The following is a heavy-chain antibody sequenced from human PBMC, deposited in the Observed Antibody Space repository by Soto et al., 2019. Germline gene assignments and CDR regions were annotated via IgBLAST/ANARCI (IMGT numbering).Heavy chain of an antibody. Sequence: TSETLSLTCTVSGGSISSYYWSWIRQPPGKGLEWIGYIYYSGNTKYSPSLKSRVTMSVDTSKNHFSLKLISVTTADTAVYFCAREGNLGRWIQPLDSWGQGTLVTVPQ. D-gene: IGHD2-2*03. CDR2: IYYSGNT. V-gene: IGHV4-59*01. CDR3: AREGNLGRWIQPLDS. J-gene: IGHJ4*02. CDR1: GGSISSYY.